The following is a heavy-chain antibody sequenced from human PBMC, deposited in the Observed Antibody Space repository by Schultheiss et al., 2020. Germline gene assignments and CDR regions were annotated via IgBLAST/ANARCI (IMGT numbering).Heavy chain of an antibody. D-gene: IGHD6-13*01. V-gene: IGHV4-59*01. CDR3: ARGYSSSWSYYYYGMDV. CDR2: IYYSGST. J-gene: IGHJ6*02. CDR1: GGSFSGYY. Sequence: SETLSLTCAVYGGSFSGYYWSWIRQPPGKGLEWIGYIYYSGSTNYNPSLKSRVTISVDTSKNQFSLKLSSVTAADTAVYYCARGYSSSWSYYYYGMDVWGQGTTVTVSS.